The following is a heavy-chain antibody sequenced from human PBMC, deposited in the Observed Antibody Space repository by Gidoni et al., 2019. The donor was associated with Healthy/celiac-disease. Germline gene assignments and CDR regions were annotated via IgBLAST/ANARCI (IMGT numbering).Heavy chain of an antibody. Sequence: EVQLVESGGGLLQPGRSLRLSCSSSGFPFVDYSIHWVRKAPGKGLEWVSGISWNSGSIGDADSVKGRFTISRDNAKNSLYLQMNSLRAEDTALYYCAKDIGYCSGGSCQGGWFDPWGQGTLVTVSS. J-gene: IGHJ5*02. CDR1: GFPFVDYS. D-gene: IGHD2-15*01. CDR2: ISWNSGSI. CDR3: AKDIGYCSGGSCQGGWFDP. V-gene: IGHV3-9*01.